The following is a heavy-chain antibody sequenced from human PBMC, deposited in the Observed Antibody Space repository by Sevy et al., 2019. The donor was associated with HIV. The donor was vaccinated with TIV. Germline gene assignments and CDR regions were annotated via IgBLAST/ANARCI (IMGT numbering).Heavy chain of an antibody. D-gene: IGHD1-1*01. CDR2: ISSSGSIM. J-gene: IGHJ4*02. V-gene: IGHV3-11*01. CDR1: GITISDYY. CDR3: ARVRYNYGQYYFDY. Sequence: GGSLILSCTASGITISDYYMSWIRQPPGKGLEWIAYISSSGSIMDHADSVKGRFTISRDNAKNSLYMQINSLRADDTAVYYCARVRYNYGQYYFDYWGQGTLVTVSS.